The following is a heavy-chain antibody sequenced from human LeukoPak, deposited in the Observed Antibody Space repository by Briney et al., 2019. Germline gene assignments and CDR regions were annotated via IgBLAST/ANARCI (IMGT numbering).Heavy chain of an antibody. CDR3: AREISGPLAAAGGYYYYYMDV. CDR2: ITSSGSYI. V-gene: IGHV3-21*01. Sequence: GGSLRLSCAASAFSFSNYNMNWVRQAPGKGLEWVSSITSSGSYIYYADSVKGRFTISRDNAKNSLYLQMNSLRAEDTAVYYCAREISGPLAAAGGYYYYYMDVWGKGTTVTISS. D-gene: IGHD6-13*01. CDR1: AFSFSNYN. J-gene: IGHJ6*03.